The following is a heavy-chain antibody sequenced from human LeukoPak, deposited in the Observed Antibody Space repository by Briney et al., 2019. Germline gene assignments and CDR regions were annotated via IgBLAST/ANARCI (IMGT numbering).Heavy chain of an antibody. Sequence: GGSLRLSCAASGFSFDTYEMNWVRQAPGKGLEWVSYISPNGRSINYADSVKGRFTISRDNTKNSLYLQMNSLRAEDTAIYYCTREGDNSTPGYWGQGTPVTVSS. D-gene: IGHD2/OR15-2a*01. CDR2: ISPNGRSI. CDR3: TREGDNSTPGY. J-gene: IGHJ4*02. CDR1: GFSFDTYE. V-gene: IGHV3-48*03.